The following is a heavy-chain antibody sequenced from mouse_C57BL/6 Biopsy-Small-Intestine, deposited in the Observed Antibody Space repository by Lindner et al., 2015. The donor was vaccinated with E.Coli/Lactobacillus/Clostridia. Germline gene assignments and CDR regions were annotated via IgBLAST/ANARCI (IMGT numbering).Heavy chain of an antibody. CDR1: GFNIKDSL. CDR3: ARAYYGNSWFAF. J-gene: IGHJ3*01. CDR2: IDPEDGET. D-gene: IGHD2-10*01. V-gene: IGHV14-2*01. Sequence: VQLQESGAELVRPGASVKLSCTASGFNIKDSLIHWVKQRPEQGLEWIGWIDPEDGETKFAPKFQDKATITADTSSTTAYLQLSSLTSEDTAIYYCARAYYGNSWFAFWGQGTLVTVSA.